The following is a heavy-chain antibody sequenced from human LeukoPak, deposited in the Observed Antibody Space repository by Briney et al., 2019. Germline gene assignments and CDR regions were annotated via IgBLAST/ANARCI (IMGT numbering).Heavy chain of an antibody. V-gene: IGHV5-51*01. CDR3: ARLIVGSSSTGWFDP. D-gene: IGHD6-6*01. Sequence: GESLKISCKGSGYSFTSYWIGWVRPMPGKGLQWMGIIYPGDSDTTYSPSFQGQVTISADKSISTAYLQWSSLKASDTAIYYCARLIVGSSSTGWFDPWGQGTLVTVSS. CDR1: GYSFTSYW. J-gene: IGHJ5*02. CDR2: IYPGDSDT.